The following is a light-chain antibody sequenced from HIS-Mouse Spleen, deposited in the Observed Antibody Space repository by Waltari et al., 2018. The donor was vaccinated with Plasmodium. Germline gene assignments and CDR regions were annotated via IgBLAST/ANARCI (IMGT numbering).Light chain of an antibody. CDR3: QVWDSSSDHVV. Sequence: SYVLTQPPSVSVAPGKTARITGGGTNIGSTSVHWYQQKPGQAPVLVVYDDSDRPSGIPERFSGSNSGNTATLTISRVEAGDEADYYCQVWDSSSDHVVFGGGTKLTVL. V-gene: IGLV3-21*03. CDR2: DDS. J-gene: IGLJ2*01. CDR1: NIGSTS.